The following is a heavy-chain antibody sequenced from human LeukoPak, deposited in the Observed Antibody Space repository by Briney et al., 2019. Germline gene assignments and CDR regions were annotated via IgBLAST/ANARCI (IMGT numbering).Heavy chain of an antibody. CDR3: ARSAGFYGSSGYDAFDI. CDR2: IIPIFGTA. V-gene: IGHV1-69*13. Sequence: RASVKVSCKASGGTFSSYAISWVRQAPGQGLEWMGGIIPIFGTANYAQKFQGRVTITADESTSTAYMELSSLRSEDTAVYYCARSAGFYGSSGYDAFDIWGQGTMVTVSS. CDR1: GGTFSSYA. D-gene: IGHD3-22*01. J-gene: IGHJ3*02.